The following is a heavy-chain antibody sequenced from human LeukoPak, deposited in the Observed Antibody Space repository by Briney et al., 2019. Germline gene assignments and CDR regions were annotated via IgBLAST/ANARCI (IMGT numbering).Heavy chain of an antibody. Sequence: SETLSLTCAVYGGSFSGYYWSWIRQPPGKGLEWIGEINHSGSTNYNPSLKSRVTISVDTSKNQFSLKLSSVTAADTAVYYCARGPRITIFGVVIKLNYYYGMDVRGQGTTVTVSS. V-gene: IGHV4-34*01. CDR1: GGSFSGYY. J-gene: IGHJ6*02. CDR3: ARGPRITIFGVVIKLNYYYGMDV. D-gene: IGHD3-3*01. CDR2: INHSGST.